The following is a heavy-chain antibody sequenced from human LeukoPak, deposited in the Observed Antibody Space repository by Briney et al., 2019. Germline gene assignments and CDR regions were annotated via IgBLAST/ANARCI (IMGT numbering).Heavy chain of an antibody. CDR2: ISYSGST. V-gene: IGHV4-59*01. CDR1: GGSISSYY. J-gene: IGHJ5*02. CDR3: AREPGFDSSGYLNWFDP. D-gene: IGHD3-22*01. Sequence: PSEALSLTCTVSGGSISSYYWSWIRQPPGKGLEWIACISYSGSTKYNPSLKSRVTISVDTSKNQLSLKLSSVTAADTAVYYCAREPGFDSSGYLNWFDPWGQGTLVTVSS.